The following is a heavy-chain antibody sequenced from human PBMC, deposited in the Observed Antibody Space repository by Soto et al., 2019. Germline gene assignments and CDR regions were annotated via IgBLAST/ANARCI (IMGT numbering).Heavy chain of an antibody. V-gene: IGHV3-33*01. CDR3: ARDRSSSGFPTPTHYYYYGMDV. CDR2: IWYDGSNK. CDR1: GFTFSSYG. D-gene: IGHD6-19*01. Sequence: QVQLVESGGGVVQPGRSLRLSCAASGFTFSSYGMHWVRQAPGKGLEWVAVIWYDGSNKYYADSVKGRFTISRDNSKNTLYLQRNSLRAEDTAVYYCARDRSSSGFPTPTHYYYYGMDVWGQGTTVTVSS. J-gene: IGHJ6*02.